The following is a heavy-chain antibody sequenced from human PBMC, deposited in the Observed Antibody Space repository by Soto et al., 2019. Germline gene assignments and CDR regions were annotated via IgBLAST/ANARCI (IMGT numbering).Heavy chain of an antibody. Sequence: GGSLRLSCAASGFTFSSYSMGWVRQAPGKGLEWVSSITNSGGNAYYADSVKGRFTISRSNSKNTLYLQMNSLRAEDTAIYYCAKVLGDGQRTFDYWGQGTLVTVSS. D-gene: IGHD1-1*01. J-gene: IGHJ4*02. CDR1: GFTFSSYS. CDR2: ITNSGGNA. CDR3: AKVLGDGQRTFDY. V-gene: IGHV3-23*01.